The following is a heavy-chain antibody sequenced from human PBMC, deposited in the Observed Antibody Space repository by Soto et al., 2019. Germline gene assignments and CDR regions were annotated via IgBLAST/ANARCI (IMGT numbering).Heavy chain of an antibody. D-gene: IGHD5-12*01. CDR1: GYSFTSYW. CDR3: ARTYSGYDFLDYYYYMDV. Sequence: GESLKISCKGSGYSFTSYWIGWVRQMPGKGLEWMGIIYPGDSDTRYSPSFQGQVTISADKSISTAYLQWSSLKASDTAMYYCARTYSGYDFLDYYYYMDVWGKGTTVTVSS. J-gene: IGHJ6*03. CDR2: IYPGDSDT. V-gene: IGHV5-51*01.